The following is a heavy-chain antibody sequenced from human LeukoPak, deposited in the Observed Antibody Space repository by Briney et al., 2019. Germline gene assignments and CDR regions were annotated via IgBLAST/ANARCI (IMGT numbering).Heavy chain of an antibody. CDR1: GYSISSGYY. J-gene: IGHJ4*02. V-gene: IGHV4-38-2*01. D-gene: IGHD3-9*01. CDR3: ASGDLLTGYYYFDY. CDR2: LYHSGTT. Sequence: SETLSLTCAVSGYSISSGYYWGWIRQPPGKGLEWIGSLYHSGTTYYNPSLKSRVTISVDTSKNQFSLKLSSVTAADTAVYYCASGDLLTGYYYFDYWGQGTLVTVSS.